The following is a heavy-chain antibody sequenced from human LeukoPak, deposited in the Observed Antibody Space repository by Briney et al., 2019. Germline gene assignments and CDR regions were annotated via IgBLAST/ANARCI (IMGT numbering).Heavy chain of an antibody. CDR3: ARAGEFNYNWFDP. CDR1: GGSISSGGYY. D-gene: IGHD3-10*01. V-gene: IGHV4-31*03. CDR2: IYYSGST. J-gene: IGHJ5*02. Sequence: SQTLSLTCTVSGGSISSGGYYCGWIRQHPGRGLEWVGYIYYSGSTYYNPSLKSRVNLSLDTSKNQFSLKLSSVTAADTAVYYCARAGEFNYNWFDPWGQGTLVTVSS.